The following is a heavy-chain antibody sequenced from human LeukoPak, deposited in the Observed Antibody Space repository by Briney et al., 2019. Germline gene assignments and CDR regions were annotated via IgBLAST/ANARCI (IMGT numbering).Heavy chain of an antibody. CDR3: ITLRY. CDR2: TKSKTDGGTT. J-gene: IGHJ4*02. V-gene: IGHV3-15*01. CDR1: GFTFSNAW. Sequence: GGSLRLSCAASGFTFSNAWMSWVRQAPGKGLEWVGRTKSKTDGGTTDYAAPVKGRFTISRDDSKNTLYLQMNSLKTEDTAVYYCITLRYWGQGTLVTVSS.